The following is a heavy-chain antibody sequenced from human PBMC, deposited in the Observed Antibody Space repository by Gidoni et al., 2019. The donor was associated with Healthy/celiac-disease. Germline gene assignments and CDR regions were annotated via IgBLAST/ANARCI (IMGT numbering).Heavy chain of an antibody. J-gene: IGHJ6*02. CDR1: GFTFSSYG. CDR2: IWYDGSNK. CDR3: ARGAPTMVRGVIYYYYGMDV. D-gene: IGHD3-10*01. Sequence: DSGGGVVQPGRSLRLYCAASGFTFSSYGMHWVRQAPGKGLEWVAVIWYDGSNKYYADSVKGRFTISRDNSKNTLYLQMNSLRAEDTAVYYCARGAPTMVRGVIYYYYGMDVWGQGTTVTVSS. V-gene: IGHV3-33*01.